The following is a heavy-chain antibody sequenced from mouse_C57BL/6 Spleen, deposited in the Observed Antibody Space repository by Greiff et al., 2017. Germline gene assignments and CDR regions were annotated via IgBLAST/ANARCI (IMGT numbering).Heavy chain of an antibody. CDR3: ARSLDYERGLAY. CDR1: GYSFTGYY. D-gene: IGHD1-1*01. V-gene: IGHV1-42*01. CDR2: FNPSTGGT. Sequence: EVQLQQSGPELVKPGASVKISCKASGYSFTGYYMNWVKQSPEKSLEWIGEFNPSTGGTTYNQKFKAKATLTVDKSSSTAYMQLKSLTSEDSAVYYCARSLDYERGLAYWGQGTLVTVSA. J-gene: IGHJ3*01.